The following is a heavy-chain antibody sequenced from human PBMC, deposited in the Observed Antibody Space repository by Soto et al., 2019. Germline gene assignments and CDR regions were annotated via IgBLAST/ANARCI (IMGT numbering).Heavy chain of an antibody. CDR1: GFTFSTSG. CDR2: ISYDGDNK. Sequence: GGSLRLSCAASGFTFSTSGMHWVRQAPGKGLEWVAMISYDGDNKYYTDSVKGRFTISRDNSKNTLYLEMNSLRDEDTAVYYCAKDREQRWLVPYYGMDVWGQGTTVTVSS. D-gene: IGHD5-18*01. J-gene: IGHJ6*02. V-gene: IGHV3-30*18. CDR3: AKDREQRWLVPYYGMDV.